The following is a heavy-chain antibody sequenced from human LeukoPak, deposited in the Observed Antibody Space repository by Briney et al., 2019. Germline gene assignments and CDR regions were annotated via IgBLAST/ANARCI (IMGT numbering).Heavy chain of an antibody. V-gene: IGHV3-7*01. J-gene: IGHJ4*02. CDR3: ARISYYGGTPHFDY. Sequence: PGGSLRLSCAASGFIFTNYWMGWVRQAPGKGLEWVANIKQDGSEKYYVDSVKGRFTISRDNAKNSLYLQMNSLRVEDTALFYCARISYYGGTPHFDYWGQGTLVTVSS. D-gene: IGHD4-23*01. CDR1: GFIFTNYW. CDR2: IKQDGSEK.